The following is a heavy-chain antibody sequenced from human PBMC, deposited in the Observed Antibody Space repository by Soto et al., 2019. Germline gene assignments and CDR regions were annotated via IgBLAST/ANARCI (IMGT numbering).Heavy chain of an antibody. Sequence: PGGSLRLSCAASGFTFSSYGMRWVRQAPGKGLEWVAVIWYDGSNKYYADSVKGRFTISRDNSKNTLYLQMDSLRAEDTAVYYCARDSIFGVSYYGMDVWGQGTTVTVSS. J-gene: IGHJ6*02. D-gene: IGHD3-3*01. CDR3: ARDSIFGVSYYGMDV. CDR1: GFTFSSYG. CDR2: IWYDGSNK. V-gene: IGHV3-33*01.